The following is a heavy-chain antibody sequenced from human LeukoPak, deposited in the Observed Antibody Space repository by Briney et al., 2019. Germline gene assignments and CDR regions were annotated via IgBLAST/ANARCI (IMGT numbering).Heavy chain of an antibody. D-gene: IGHD1-26*01. CDR1: GFTFSSYG. V-gene: IGHV3-30*18. CDR2: ISYDGGNK. Sequence: PGGSLRLSCAASGFTFSSYGMHWVRQAPGKGLEWVAVISYDGGNKYYADSVKGRFTISRDNSKNTLYLQMNSLRAEDTAVYYCAKVGRGQNPPVDYWGQGTLVTVSS. CDR3: AKVGRGQNPPVDY. J-gene: IGHJ4*02.